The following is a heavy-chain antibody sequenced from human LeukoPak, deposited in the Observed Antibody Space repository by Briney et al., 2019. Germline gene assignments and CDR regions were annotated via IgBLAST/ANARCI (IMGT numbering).Heavy chain of an antibody. CDR1: GFTFSSYW. CDR2: IKQDGSEK. V-gene: IGHV3-7*01. Sequence: GGSLRLSCAASGFTFSSYWMSWVRQAPGKGLEWVANIKQDGSEKYYVDSVKGRFTISRDNAKNSLYLQMNSLRAEDTAVYYCARGEYSYGLLDAFDVWGQGTIVTVSS. J-gene: IGHJ3*01. CDR3: ARGEYSYGLLDAFDV. D-gene: IGHD5-18*01.